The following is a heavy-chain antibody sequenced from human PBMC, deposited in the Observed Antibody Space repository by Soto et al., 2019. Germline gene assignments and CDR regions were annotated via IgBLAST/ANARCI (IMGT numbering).Heavy chain of an antibody. V-gene: IGHV4-30-2*01. D-gene: IGHD1-7*01. CDR2: IYHSGST. CDR1: GGSISSGGYS. CDR3: ARGSITGTALGYFDY. Sequence: QLQLQESGSGLVKPSQTLSLTCAVSGGSISSGGYSWSWIRQPPGKGLEWIGYIYHSGSTYYNPYLKSRVTISVDRSKNQFSLKLSSVTAADTAVYYCARGSITGTALGYFDYWGQGTLVTVSS. J-gene: IGHJ4*02.